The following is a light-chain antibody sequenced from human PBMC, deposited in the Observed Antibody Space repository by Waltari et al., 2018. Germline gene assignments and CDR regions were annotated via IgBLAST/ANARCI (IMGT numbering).Light chain of an antibody. Sequence: EIVLTQSPATLSLFPGERATLSCRASQSVIRYLAWSQQKPGQAPRLLIYDASNRATGIPARFSGSGSGTDFTLTISSLEPEDFAVYYCQQRRSWPPVTFGQGTRLEIK. J-gene: IGKJ5*01. CDR3: QQRRSWPPVT. CDR1: QSVIRY. V-gene: IGKV3-11*01. CDR2: DAS.